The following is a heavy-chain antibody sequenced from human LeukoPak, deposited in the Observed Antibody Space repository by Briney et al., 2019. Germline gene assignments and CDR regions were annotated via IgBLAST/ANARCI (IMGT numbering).Heavy chain of an antibody. Sequence: SETLSLTCAVYGGSFSVYYWSWIRQPPGKGLEWIGEINHSGSTNYNPSLKSRVTISVDTSKNQFSLKLSSVTAADTAVYYCARQGVIGYYYGMDVWGQGTTVTVSS. D-gene: IGHD3-16*02. CDR1: GGSFSVYY. CDR2: INHSGST. CDR3: ARQGVIGYYYGMDV. V-gene: IGHV4-34*01. J-gene: IGHJ6*02.